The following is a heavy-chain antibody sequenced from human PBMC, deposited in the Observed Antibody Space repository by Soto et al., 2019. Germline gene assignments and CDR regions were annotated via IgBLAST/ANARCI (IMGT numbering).Heavy chain of an antibody. CDR3: TREAGWQPMVPYD. Sequence: QVQLVQSGSEVKKPGASVNVSCKAFGYTFTSYGFSWVRQVPGQGLEWRGWISAFNGDTQYAQTMKGRLTVTTDTSPTTVHMELRSLTPADTAVYYCTREAGWQPMVPYDWGQGTLVSVS. CDR2: ISAFNGDT. D-gene: IGHD6-13*01. CDR1: GYTFTSYG. J-gene: IGHJ4*02. V-gene: IGHV1-18*04.